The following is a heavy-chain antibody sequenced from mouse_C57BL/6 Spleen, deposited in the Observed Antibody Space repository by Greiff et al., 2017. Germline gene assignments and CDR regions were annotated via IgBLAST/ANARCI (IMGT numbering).Heavy chain of an antibody. J-gene: IGHJ2*01. Sequence: VQRVESGAELARPGASVKLSCKASGYTFTSYGISWVKQRTGQGLEWIGEIYPRSGNTYYNEKFKGKATLTADKSSSTAYMELRSLTSEDSAVYFCARWDGYYLYYFDYWGQGTTLTVSS. CDR3: ARWDGYYLYYFDY. V-gene: IGHV1-81*01. CDR1: GYTFTSYG. CDR2: IYPRSGNT. D-gene: IGHD2-3*01.